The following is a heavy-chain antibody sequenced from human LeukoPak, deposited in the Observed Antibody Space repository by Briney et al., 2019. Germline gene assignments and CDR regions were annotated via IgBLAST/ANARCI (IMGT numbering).Heavy chain of an antibody. V-gene: IGHV1-8*03. Sequence: ASVKVSYKASGYTFTSYDINLVRHATGQGLEWMGWMNPNSGNTGYAQKFQGRVTITRNTSISTAYMELSSLRSEHTAVYYCVRGERDDYSQNLDCWRQPTQVTVSS. CDR1: GYTFTSYD. CDR3: VRGERDDYSQNLDC. CDR2: MNPNSGNT. D-gene: IGHD4-11*01. J-gene: IGHJ4*02.